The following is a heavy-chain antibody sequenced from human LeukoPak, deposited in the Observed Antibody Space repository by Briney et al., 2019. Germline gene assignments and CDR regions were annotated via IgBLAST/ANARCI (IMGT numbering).Heavy chain of an antibody. Sequence: PGGSLRLSCATSGFTFTNYWMTWVRQAPGKGLEWVANINQNGVEMYYVESVKGRFTISRESGRNSLFLQMNSLRAEDTAVYYCARDFGSAAAIYEYWGQGTLVTVSS. D-gene: IGHD6-13*01. V-gene: IGHV3-7*01. J-gene: IGHJ4*02. CDR1: GFTFTNYW. CDR3: ARDFGSAAAIYEY. CDR2: INQNGVEM.